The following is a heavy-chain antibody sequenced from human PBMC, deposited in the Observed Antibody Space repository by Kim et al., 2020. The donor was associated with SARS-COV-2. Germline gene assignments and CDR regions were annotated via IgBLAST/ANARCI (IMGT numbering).Heavy chain of an antibody. J-gene: IGHJ4*02. V-gene: IGHV3-66*04. CDR3: ARRPPGGSSFPY. Sequence: YYPDSVRDRFAISRYNPKNTLYLQMHSLRAEDTAVYYCARRPPGGSSFPYWGQGTLVTVSS. D-gene: IGHD2-2*01.